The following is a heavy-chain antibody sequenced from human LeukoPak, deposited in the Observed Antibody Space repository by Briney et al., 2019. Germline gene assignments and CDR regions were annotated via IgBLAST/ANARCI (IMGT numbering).Heavy chain of an antibody. CDR3: AKVYYFDTSGYHPTFDH. Sequence: PGGSLRLSCAASRFTFGTYGMTWVRQAPGKGLEWVSGINGNGGSTYYADSVKGRFTISRDNSKNTLYLQMNSLRAEDTAVYYCAKVYYFDTSGYHPTFDHWGQGTLDTVSS. V-gene: IGHV3-23*01. J-gene: IGHJ4*02. D-gene: IGHD3-22*01. CDR2: INGNGGST. CDR1: RFTFGTYG.